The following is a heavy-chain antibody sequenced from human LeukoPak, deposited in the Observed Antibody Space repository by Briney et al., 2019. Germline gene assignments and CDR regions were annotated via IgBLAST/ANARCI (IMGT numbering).Heavy chain of an antibody. D-gene: IGHD1-1*01. J-gene: IGHJ5*02. CDR2: IKRDGSQK. CDR1: GFSFSSNW. CDR3: ARLGLEVGGPNWFDP. V-gene: IGHV3-7*01. Sequence: GGSLRLSCAAPGFSFSSNWTGWVRQAPGKGLEWVAHIKRDGSQKYYLDSVKGRFTIPRDNAKNSLYLQMNSLRVEDTAVYYCARLGLEVGGPNWFDPWGQGTLVTVSS.